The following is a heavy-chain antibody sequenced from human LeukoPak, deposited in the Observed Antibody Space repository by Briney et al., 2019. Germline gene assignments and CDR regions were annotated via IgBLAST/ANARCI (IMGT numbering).Heavy chain of an antibody. J-gene: IGHJ4*02. CDR3: ARALKAVAGTFDY. CDR2: IIPIFGTA. V-gene: IGHV1-69*13. Sequence: SVKVSCKASGGTFSSYAISWVRQAPGQGLEWMGGIIPIFGTANYAQKFQGRVTITADESTSTAYMELSSLRSEDTAVYYCARALKAVAGTFDYGGQGPLVTVPS. D-gene: IGHD6-19*01. CDR1: GGTFSSYA.